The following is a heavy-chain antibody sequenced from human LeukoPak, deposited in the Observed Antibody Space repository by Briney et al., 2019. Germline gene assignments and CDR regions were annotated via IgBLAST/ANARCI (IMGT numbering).Heavy chain of an antibody. J-gene: IGHJ4*02. D-gene: IGHD5-24*01. CDR2: IYYSGST. CDR3: AREGGYLQLRYFDY. Sequence: SETLSLTCTVSGGSVSSYYWSWIRQPPGKGLEWIGYIYYSGSTNYNPSLKSRVTISIDTSNNQFSLRLRFVTAADTAVYYCAREGGYLQLRYFDYWGQGTLVTVSS. CDR1: GGSVSSYY. V-gene: IGHV4-59*02.